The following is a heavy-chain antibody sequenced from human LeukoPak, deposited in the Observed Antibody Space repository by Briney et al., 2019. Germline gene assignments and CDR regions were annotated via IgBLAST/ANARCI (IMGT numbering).Heavy chain of an antibody. CDR2: IYTSGST. D-gene: IGHD3-10*01. V-gene: IGHV4-4*07. CDR1: GGSISSYY. J-gene: IGHJ4*02. CDR3: ARDRPLRGFGELSSSN. Sequence: SETLSLTCTVSGGSISSYYWSWIRQHPGKGLEWIGRIYTSGSTNYNPSLKSRVTMSVDTSKNQFSLKLSSVTAADTAVYYCARDRPLRGFGELSSSNWGQGTLVTVSS.